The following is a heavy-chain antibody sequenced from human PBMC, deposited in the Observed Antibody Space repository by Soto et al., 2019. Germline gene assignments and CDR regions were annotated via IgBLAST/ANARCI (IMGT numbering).Heavy chain of an antibody. Sequence: PWGSLRLSCAASGFTFDDYGMHWVRQAPGKGLEWVSGISWNSGSIGYADSVKGRFTISRDNAKNSLYLQMNSLRAEDTALYYCAKRGGWELLLGAFDIWGQGTMVTVSS. CDR3: AKRGGWELLLGAFDI. D-gene: IGHD1-26*01. J-gene: IGHJ3*02. CDR2: ISWNSGSI. CDR1: GFTFDDYG. V-gene: IGHV3-9*01.